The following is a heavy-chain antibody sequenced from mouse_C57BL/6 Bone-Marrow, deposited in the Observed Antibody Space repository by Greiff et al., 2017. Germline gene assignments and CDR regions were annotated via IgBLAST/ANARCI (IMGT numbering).Heavy chain of an antibody. CDR1: GYTFTSYW. Sequence: VQLQQSGAELVMPGASVKLSCKASGYTFTSYWMHWVKQRPGQGLEWIGEIDPSDSYTNYNQKFKGKSTLTVDKSSSTAYMQLSSLTSEDSAVYYCAVHYGSSEVYWYFDVWGTGTTVTVSS. CDR3: AVHYGSSEVYWYFDV. CDR2: IDPSDSYT. J-gene: IGHJ1*03. V-gene: IGHV1-69*01. D-gene: IGHD1-1*01.